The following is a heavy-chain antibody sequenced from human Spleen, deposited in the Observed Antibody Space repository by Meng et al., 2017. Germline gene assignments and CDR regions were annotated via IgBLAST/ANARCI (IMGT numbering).Heavy chain of an antibody. CDR2: INPSGGST. V-gene: IGHV1-46*03. Sequence: QVQLVQSGAEGKKPGASVKVSCKASGYTFTTYYMHWVRQAPGQGLEWMGIINPSGGSTTYAQKFQGRVTMNGDTSTSTVYMDLSSLRSEDTAVYYCARTDYYGSGILGYWGQGTLVTVSS. D-gene: IGHD3-10*01. CDR3: ARTDYYGSGILGY. J-gene: IGHJ4*02. CDR1: GYTFTTYY.